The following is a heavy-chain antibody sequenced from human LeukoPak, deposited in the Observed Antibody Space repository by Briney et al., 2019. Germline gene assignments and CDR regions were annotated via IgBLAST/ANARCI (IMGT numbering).Heavy chain of an antibody. J-gene: IGHJ4*02. CDR2: ISSSGSTI. CDR1: GFTFSDYY. CDR3: ARDRTDITIFGVVITHFDY. D-gene: IGHD3-3*01. V-gene: IGHV3-11*01. Sequence: GGSLRLSCAASGFTFSDYYMSWIRQAPGKGLEWVSYISSSGSTIYYADSVKGRFTISRDNAKNSLYLQMNSLRAEDTAVYYCARDRTDITIFGVVITHFDYWGQGTLVTVSS.